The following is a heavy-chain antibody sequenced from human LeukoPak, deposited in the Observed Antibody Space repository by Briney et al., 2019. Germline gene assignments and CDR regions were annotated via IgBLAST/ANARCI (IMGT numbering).Heavy chain of an antibody. Sequence: GGSLRLSCAASGFTFSSYSMNWVRQAPGKGLEWVSVIYSGGSTYYADSVKGRFTISRDNSKNTLYLQMNSLGAEDTAVYYCANSIAVAEGNYWGQGTLVTVSS. CDR2: IYSGGST. D-gene: IGHD6-19*01. V-gene: IGHV3-53*01. CDR3: ANSIAVAEGNY. J-gene: IGHJ4*02. CDR1: GFTFSSYS.